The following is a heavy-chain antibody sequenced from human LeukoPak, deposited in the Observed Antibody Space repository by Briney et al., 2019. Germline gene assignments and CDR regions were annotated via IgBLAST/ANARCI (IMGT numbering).Heavy chain of an antibody. D-gene: IGHD1-26*01. CDR2: INHSGST. CDR1: GGSFSGYY. V-gene: IGHV4-34*01. J-gene: IGHJ4*02. CDR3: ARRLYSGSRYFDY. Sequence: PSETLSLTCAVYGGSFSGYYWSWIRQPPGKGLEWIGEINHSGSTNYNPSLKSRVTILVDTSKNQFSLKLSSVTAADTAVYYCARRLYSGSRYFDYWGQGTLVTVSS.